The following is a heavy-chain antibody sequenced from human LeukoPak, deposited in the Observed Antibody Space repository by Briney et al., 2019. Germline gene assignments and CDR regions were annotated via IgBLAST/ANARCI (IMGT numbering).Heavy chain of an antibody. J-gene: IGHJ4*02. V-gene: IGHV3-74*01. D-gene: IGHD5-18*01. CDR2: MNSDGSST. CDR3: TSDAVDTAVGIDY. CDR1: GFTFSRHW. Sequence: GGSLRLSCAGSGFTFSRHWMHWVRQVPGKGLVWVSRMNSDGSSTSYADYVKGRFIISRDNAKNTLYLQMNSLRAEDTAVYYCTSDAVDTAVGIDYWGQGTLVTVSS.